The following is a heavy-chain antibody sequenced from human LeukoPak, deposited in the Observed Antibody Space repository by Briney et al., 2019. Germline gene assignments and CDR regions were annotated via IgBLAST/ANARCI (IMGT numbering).Heavy chain of an antibody. CDR2: IYSGGST. D-gene: IGHD1-26*01. CDR1: GFTVSSNY. V-gene: IGHV3-66*02. Sequence: GGSLRLSCAVSGFTVSSNYMTWVRQAPGKGLEWVSVIYSGGSTYHADSVKGRFTISRDNSKNTLYLQMNGLRAEDTAVYYCGGGGSYYFDYWGKGTLVTASS. CDR3: GGGGSYYFDY. J-gene: IGHJ4*02.